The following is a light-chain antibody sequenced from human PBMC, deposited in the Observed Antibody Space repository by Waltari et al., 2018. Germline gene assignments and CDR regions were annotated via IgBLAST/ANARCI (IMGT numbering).Light chain of an antibody. Sequence: DIQMTQSPSTLSASVGDRVTITCRASQSVTRYLAWYQQKPGKAPKVLIWDVSSLERGVPSRFSGSGSGTEFTLTISSLQPDDFATYYCQQYDRYSAWTFGLGTKV. V-gene: IGKV1-5*01. CDR2: DVS. J-gene: IGKJ1*01. CDR3: QQYDRYSAWT. CDR1: QSVTRY.